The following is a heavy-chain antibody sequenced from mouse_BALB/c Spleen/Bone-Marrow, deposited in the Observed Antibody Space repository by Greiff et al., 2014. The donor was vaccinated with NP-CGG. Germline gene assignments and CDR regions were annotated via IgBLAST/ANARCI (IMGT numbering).Heavy chain of an antibody. D-gene: IGHD6-1*01. V-gene: IGHV14-4*02. J-gene: IGHJ2*01. CDR1: GFNIKDYY. CDR3: NAEHGNYHYFDY. CDR2: IDPGNGDT. Sequence: EVQRVESGAELVRSGASVKLSCTASGFNIKDYYMHWVKQRPEQGLEWIGWIDPGNGDTEYAPKFQGKATMTADTSSNTAYLQLSSLTSEGTAVYYCNAEHGNYHYFDYWGQGTTLTVSS.